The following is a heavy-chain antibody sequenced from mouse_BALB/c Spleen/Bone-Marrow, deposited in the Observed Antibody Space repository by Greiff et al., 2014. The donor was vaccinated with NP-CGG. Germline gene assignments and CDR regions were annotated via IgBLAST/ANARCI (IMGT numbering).Heavy chain of an antibody. D-gene: IGHD1-1*01. Sequence: VKLQESGAGLVKPGASAKLSCKASGYTFTEYIIHWVKQRSGQGLEWIGWFYPGSGSIKYNEKFKAKATLTADKSSSTVYMELSRLTSEASAFYFCARHGYGSSAWFAYWGQGTLVTVSA. J-gene: IGHJ3*01. CDR3: ARHGYGSSAWFAY. CDR1: GYTFTEYI. V-gene: IGHV1-62-2*01. CDR2: FYPGSGSI.